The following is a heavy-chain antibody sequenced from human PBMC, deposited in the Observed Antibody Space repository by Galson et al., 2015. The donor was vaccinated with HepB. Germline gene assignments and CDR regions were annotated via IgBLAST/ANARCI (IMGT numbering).Heavy chain of an antibody. CDR2: IYWNEYK. CDR3: AHHLLGFCSSTSCPPNWFDP. Sequence: PALVKPTQTLTLTCTFSGFSLSTSGVGVGWIRQPPGKALEWLALIYWNEYKRYSPSLKSRLTITKDTSKNQVVLTMTNMDPVDTATYYCAHHLLGFCSSTSCPPNWFDPWGQGTLVTVSS. J-gene: IGHJ5*02. D-gene: IGHD2-2*01. V-gene: IGHV2-5*01. CDR1: GFSLSTSGVG.